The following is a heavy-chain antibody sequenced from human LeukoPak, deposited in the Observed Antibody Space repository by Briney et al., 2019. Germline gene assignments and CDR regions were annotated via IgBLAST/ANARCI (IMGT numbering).Heavy chain of an antibody. J-gene: IGHJ3*02. CDR2: FDPEDGET. CDR1: GYTLTELS. CDR3: ATEGGRYDSSRHAFDI. Sequence: ASVKVSCKVSGYTLTELSMHWVRQGPGKGLEWMGGFDPEDGETIYAQKFQGRVTMTEDTSTDTAYMELSSLRSEDTAVYYCATEGGRYDSSRHAFDIWGQGTMVTVSS. V-gene: IGHV1-24*01. D-gene: IGHD3-22*01.